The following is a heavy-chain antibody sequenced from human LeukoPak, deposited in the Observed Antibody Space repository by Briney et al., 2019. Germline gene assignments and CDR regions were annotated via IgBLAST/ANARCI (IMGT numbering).Heavy chain of an antibody. D-gene: IGHD1-26*01. V-gene: IGHV3-7*01. CDR1: GFTFSDYW. Sequence: GGSLRLSCAASGFTFSDYWMSWVRQAPGKGLEWVANIKQDGSEKYYADSVRGRFTISRDNAKNSLYLQMNSLRVDDTAVYYCARGGGARDYWGQGTLVTVPS. CDR3: ARGGGARDY. CDR2: IKQDGSEK. J-gene: IGHJ4*02.